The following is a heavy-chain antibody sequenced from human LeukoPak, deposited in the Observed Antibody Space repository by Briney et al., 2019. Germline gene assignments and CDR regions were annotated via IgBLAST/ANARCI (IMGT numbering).Heavy chain of an antibody. CDR2: IKQDGSEK. V-gene: IGHV3-7*03. Sequence: GGSLRLSCAASGFTFSRYWMSWVRQAPGKGLEWVANIKQDGSEKDYVDSVKGRFTISRDNAKNSLYLQMNSLRAEDTAVYYCAKDGGVWFGESNDYWGQGTLVTVSS. J-gene: IGHJ4*02. D-gene: IGHD3-10*01. CDR3: AKDGGVWFGESNDY. CDR1: GFTFSRYW.